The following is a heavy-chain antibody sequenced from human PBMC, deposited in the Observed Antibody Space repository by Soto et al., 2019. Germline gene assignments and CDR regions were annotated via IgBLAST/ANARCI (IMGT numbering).Heavy chain of an antibody. Sequence: TSETLSLTWTVSGGTISSATYYWGWIRQPPGKGLEWIGSIYYSGSTYYNPSLKSRVTISVDTSKNQFSLKLSSVTAAASAVYYFARHTAPLPRVVVGAPGYWGKGTRDPVPS. V-gene: IGHV4-39*01. CDR3: ARHTAPLPRVVVGAPGY. CDR2: IYYSGST. CDR1: GGTISSATYY. J-gene: IGHJ1*01. D-gene: IGHD2-21*01.